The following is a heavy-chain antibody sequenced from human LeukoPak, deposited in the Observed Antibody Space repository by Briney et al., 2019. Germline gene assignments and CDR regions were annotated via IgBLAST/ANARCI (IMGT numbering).Heavy chain of an antibody. Sequence: SETLSLTCTVSGGSISSSSYYWGWIRQPPGKGLEWIGSIYYSGSPYYNPSLKSRVTISVDTSKNQFSLKLSSVTAADTAVYYCARHGSVAYYDILTGYGARRYFDYWGQGTLVTVSS. V-gene: IGHV4-39*01. J-gene: IGHJ4*02. CDR3: ARHGSVAYYDILTGYGARRYFDY. CDR1: GGSISSSSYY. CDR2: IYYSGSP. D-gene: IGHD3-9*01.